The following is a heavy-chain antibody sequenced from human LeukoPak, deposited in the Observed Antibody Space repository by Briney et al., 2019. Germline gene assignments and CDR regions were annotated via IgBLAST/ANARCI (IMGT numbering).Heavy chain of an antibody. J-gene: IGHJ4*02. CDR2: IIPIFGTA. CDR3: ARVRYSSSGFDY. D-gene: IGHD6-6*01. CDR1: GGTLSSYA. V-gene: IGHV1-69*13. Sequence: SVKVSCKASGGTLSSYAISWVRQAPGQGLEWMGGIIPIFGTANYAQKFQGRVTITADESTSTAYMELSSLRSEDTAVYYCARVRYSSSGFDYWGQGTLVTVSS.